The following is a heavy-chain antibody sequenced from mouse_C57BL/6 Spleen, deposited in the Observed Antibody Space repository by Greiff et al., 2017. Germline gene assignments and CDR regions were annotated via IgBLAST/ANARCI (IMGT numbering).Heavy chain of an antibody. J-gene: IGHJ2*01. D-gene: IGHD1-1*01. CDR2: IDPPDNYT. V-gene: IGHV1-69*01. CDR3: ARSGCYDNSYGNYFDY. CDR1: GYTFTSYW. Sequence: QVQLQQPGAELVMPGASVKLSCKASGYTFTSYWMHWVKQRTGQGLEWIGEIDPPDNYTNYNQKFKGKSTLTVDNSSITAYMQLSSLTSEDSAVYDCARSGCYDNSYGNYFDYWGPGTTLTVSS.